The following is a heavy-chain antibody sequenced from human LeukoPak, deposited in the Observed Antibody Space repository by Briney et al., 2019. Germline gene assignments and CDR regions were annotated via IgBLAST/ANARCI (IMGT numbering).Heavy chain of an antibody. J-gene: IGHJ4*02. CDR2: IRSKTHTYAT. CDR3: ARDLSSMVRGVDGFDY. CDR1: GFTFSGSA. D-gene: IGHD3-10*01. V-gene: IGHV3-73*01. Sequence: GGSLRLSCAASGFTFSGSAMHWVRQASGKGLGWVGRIRSKTHTYATAYAASVKGRFTISRDNAKNSLYLQMNSLRAEDTAVYYCARDLSSMVRGVDGFDYWGQGTLVTVSS.